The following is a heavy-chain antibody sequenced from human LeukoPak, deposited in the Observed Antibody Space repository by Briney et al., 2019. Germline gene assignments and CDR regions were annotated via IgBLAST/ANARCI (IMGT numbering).Heavy chain of an antibody. CDR1: GFAFSDYY. CDR3: ARLPPGRWLRYWYFDL. D-gene: IGHD5-24*01. J-gene: IGHJ2*01. Sequence: GGSLRLSCAASGFAFSDYYMSWIRQAPGKGLECISYISSIVSITHYADSVKGRFTISRDNAKNSLYLQMNSLRDEDTAVYYCARLPPGRWLRYWYFDLWGRGTLVTVSS. CDR2: ISSIVSIT. V-gene: IGHV3-11*01.